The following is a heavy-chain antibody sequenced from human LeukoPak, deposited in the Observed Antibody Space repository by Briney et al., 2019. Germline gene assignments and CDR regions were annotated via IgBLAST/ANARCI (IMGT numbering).Heavy chain of an antibody. CDR3: AREPTYYYDSSGYDAFDI. CDR1: GGSISSYY. CDR2: IYTSGST. J-gene: IGHJ3*02. V-gene: IGHV4-4*07. Sequence: SETLSLTCTVSGGSISSYYWSWIRQPPGKGLEWVGRIYTSGSTNYNPSLKSRATMSVDTSKNQFSLKLSSVTAADTAVYYCAREPTYYYDSSGYDAFDIWGQGTMVTVSS. D-gene: IGHD3-22*01.